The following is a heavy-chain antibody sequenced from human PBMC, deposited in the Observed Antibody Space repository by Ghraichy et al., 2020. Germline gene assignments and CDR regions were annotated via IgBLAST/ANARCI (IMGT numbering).Heavy chain of an antibody. J-gene: IGHJ5*02. CDR1: GYTFTSYG. CDR2: ISAYNGNT. Sequence: ASVKVSCKASGYTFTSYGISWVRQAPGQGLEWMGWISAYNGNTNYAQKLQGRVTMTTDTSTSTAYMELRSLRTDDTAVYYCAREKRGGFYCSGGSCSIPNWFDPWGQGTLVTVSS. V-gene: IGHV1-18*04. D-gene: IGHD2-15*01. CDR3: AREKRGGFYCSGGSCSIPNWFDP.